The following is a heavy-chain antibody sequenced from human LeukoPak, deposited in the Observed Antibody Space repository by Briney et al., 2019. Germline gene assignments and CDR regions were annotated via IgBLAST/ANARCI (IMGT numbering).Heavy chain of an antibody. CDR1: DGAIAGYS. Sequence: PSETLSLTCTVSDGAIAGYSWSWIRQAPGKGLEWIGYIYYSGDTNYNPSLQSRVTVSVDTSKNQFSLRLTSVSAADTAVYYCARVTGYVIEDNFDYWGQGTLVTVSS. J-gene: IGHJ4*02. D-gene: IGHD2-15*01. V-gene: IGHV4-59*01. CDR2: IYYSGDT. CDR3: ARVTGYVIEDNFDY.